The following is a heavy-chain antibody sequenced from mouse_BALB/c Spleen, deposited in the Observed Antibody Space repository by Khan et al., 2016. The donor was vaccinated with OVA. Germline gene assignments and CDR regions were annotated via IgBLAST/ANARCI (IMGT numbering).Heavy chain of an antibody. CDR2: INPTSGYT. Sequence: VQLQQSGAELATPGASVKMSCYSSGYTFTSYSMPWIKQWPGQVLEWIGYINPTSGYTDYNQKFKDKATLTAEKSTSTTYMKQSSLTTDDSAVYYCARDRIDDGGQGTTLTVSS. CDR1: GYTFTSYS. J-gene: IGHJ2*01. V-gene: IGHV1-4*01. CDR3: ARDRIDD.